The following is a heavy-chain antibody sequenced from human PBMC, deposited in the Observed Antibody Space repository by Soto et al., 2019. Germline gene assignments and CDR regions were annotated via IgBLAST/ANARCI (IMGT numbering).Heavy chain of an antibody. Sequence: ESGGGVVQPGRSLRLSCAASGFTFSSYGMHWVRQAPGKGLEWVAVISYDGSNKYYADSVKGRFTISRDNSKNTLYLQMNSLRAEDTAVYYCAKGASGKWGQGTLVTVSS. CDR2: ISYDGSNK. CDR1: GFTFSSYG. J-gene: IGHJ4*02. V-gene: IGHV3-30*18. CDR3: AKGASGK.